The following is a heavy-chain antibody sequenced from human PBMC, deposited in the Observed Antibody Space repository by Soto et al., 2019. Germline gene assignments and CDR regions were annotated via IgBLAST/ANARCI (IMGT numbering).Heavy chain of an antibody. Sequence: PGGSLRLSCAASGFTFSSYAMHWVRQAPGKGLEWVAVISYDGSNKYYADSVKGRFTISRDNSKNTLYLQMNSLRAEDTAVYYCARDIMVRGDPGVDYWGQGTLVTVSS. V-gene: IGHV3-30-3*01. CDR3: ARDIMVRGDPGVDY. CDR1: GFTFSSYA. J-gene: IGHJ4*02. CDR2: ISYDGSNK. D-gene: IGHD3-10*01.